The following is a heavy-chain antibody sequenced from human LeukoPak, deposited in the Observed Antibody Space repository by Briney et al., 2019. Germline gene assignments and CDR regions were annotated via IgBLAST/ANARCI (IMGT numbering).Heavy chain of an antibody. CDR2: TSGSGGST. J-gene: IGHJ6*02. D-gene: IGHD2-21*02. V-gene: IGHV3-23*01. CDR3: AKVGRVVVTAPSVLNYYYYGMDV. Sequence: GGCLRLSCAASGFTFSSYAMSWVRQAPGKGLECDSATSGSGGSTYYADSVKGRFTISRDNSKNTLYLQMNSLRAEDTAVYYCAKVGRVVVTAPSVLNYYYYGMDVWGQGTTVTVSS. CDR1: GFTFSSYA.